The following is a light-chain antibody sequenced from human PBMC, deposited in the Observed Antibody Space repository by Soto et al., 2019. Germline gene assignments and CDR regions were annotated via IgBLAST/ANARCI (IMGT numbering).Light chain of an antibody. J-gene: IGKJ4*01. CDR3: QKYNSAPLP. CDR2: AAS. Sequence: DSQLTQSPTTLSASXXDIATITCLASLPISNYLAWYQQKPGKIPNLLIYAASTLQAGVPSRFSGSGSGTDFTLTISSLQPEDVAAYYCQKYNSAPLPVGGGGKVDIK. V-gene: IGKV1-27*01. CDR1: LPISNY.